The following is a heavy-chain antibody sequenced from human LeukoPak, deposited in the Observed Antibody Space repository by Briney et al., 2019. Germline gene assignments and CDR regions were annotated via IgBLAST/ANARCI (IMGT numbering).Heavy chain of an antibody. V-gene: IGHV4-39*02. CDR3: AREHRSSKYFDS. J-gene: IGHJ4*02. D-gene: IGHD6-6*01. CDR1: GGSIAVNHYY. Sequence: SETLSHTCSVSGGSIAVNHYYWGWIRQPPGKGLEWIGSGLYTGNTYSNPSLRSRVTISVDTSKNEFSLKMNSVTAADTAVYYCAREHRSSKYFDSWGQGALMIVSS. CDR2: GLYTGNT.